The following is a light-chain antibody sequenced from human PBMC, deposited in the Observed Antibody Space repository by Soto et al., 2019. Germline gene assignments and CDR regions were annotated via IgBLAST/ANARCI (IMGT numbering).Light chain of an antibody. CDR1: RSISRF. Sequence: DIQMTQSPSFLSASVGDRVTITCRASRSISRFLNWYHQKPGKAPNLLIYSSSNLQIGVPSRFNGSGSGTEFTLTISSLQPEDFATYYCHQSYGSPFTFGQGTRLEIK. CDR3: HQSYGSPFT. J-gene: IGKJ5*01. CDR2: SSS. V-gene: IGKV1-39*01.